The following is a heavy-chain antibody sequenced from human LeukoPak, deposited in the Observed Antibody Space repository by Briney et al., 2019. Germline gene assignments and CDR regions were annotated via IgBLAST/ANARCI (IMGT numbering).Heavy chain of an antibody. CDR2: IYHSGST. CDR1: GGSISSSNW. Sequence: SETLSLTCAVSGGSISSSNWWSWVRQPPGKGLEWIGYIYHSGSTYYNPSLKSRVTISVDRSKNQFSLKLSSVTAADTAVYYCARDRIGYCSSTSCRPGYFQHWGQGTLVTVSS. J-gene: IGHJ1*01. D-gene: IGHD2-2*03. CDR3: ARDRIGYCSSTSCRPGYFQH. V-gene: IGHV4-4*02.